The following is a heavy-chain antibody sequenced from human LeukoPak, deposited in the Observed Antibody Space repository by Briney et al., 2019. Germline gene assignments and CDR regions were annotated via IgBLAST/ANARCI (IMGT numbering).Heavy chain of an antibody. V-gene: IGHV3-21*06. J-gene: IGHJ6*03. D-gene: IGHD1-26*01. CDR3: ARDPYSGNYGAYYYYYMDV. CDR2: ITSSSSYI. Sequence: GGSLRLSCAASGFTFTSYNMNWVRQAPGKGLEWVSSITSSSSYIYYADSVKGRFTISRDNAKNSLYLQMDSLRVEDTAEYYCARDPYSGNYGAYYYYYMDVWGKGTTVTVSS. CDR1: GFTFTSYN.